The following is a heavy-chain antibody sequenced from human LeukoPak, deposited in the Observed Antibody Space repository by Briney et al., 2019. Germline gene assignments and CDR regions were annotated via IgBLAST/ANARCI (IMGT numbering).Heavy chain of an antibody. CDR2: IYTSGST. CDR1: GGSISSGSYY. CDR3: ARDSGAPNWSWFDP. V-gene: IGHV4-61*02. J-gene: IGHJ5*02. D-gene: IGHD3-3*01. Sequence: SETLSLTCTVSGGSISSGSYYWSWIRQPAGKGLEWIGRIYTSGSTNYNPSLKSRVTMSVDTSKNQFSLKLSSVTAADTAVYYCARDSGAPNWSWFDPWGQGTLVTVSS.